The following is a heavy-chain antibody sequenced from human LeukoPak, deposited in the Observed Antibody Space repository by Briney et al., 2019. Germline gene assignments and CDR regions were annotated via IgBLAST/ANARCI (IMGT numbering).Heavy chain of an antibody. CDR1: GFTFSSYS. J-gene: IGHJ5*02. D-gene: IGHD2-2*01. V-gene: IGHV3-30*02. CDR2: IRYDGSNK. CDR3: AAMVVPADNWFDP. Sequence: PGGSLRLSCAASGFTFSSYSMNWVRQAPGKGLEWVAFIRYDGSNKYYADSVKGRFTISRDNSKNTLYLQMNSLRAEDTAVYYCAAMVVPADNWFDPWGQGTLVTVSS.